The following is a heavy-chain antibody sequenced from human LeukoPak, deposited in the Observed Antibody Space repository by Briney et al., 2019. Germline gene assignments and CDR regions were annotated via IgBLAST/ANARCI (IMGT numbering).Heavy chain of an antibody. J-gene: IGHJ3*02. D-gene: IGHD3-3*01. CDR2: IWYDGSNK. V-gene: IGHV3-33*06. CDR1: RYTFKIYG. Sequence: PGGSLRLSCAASRYTFKIYGMHWARQAPGKGLEWVAVIWYDGSNKYYADSVKGRFTISRDNSKNTLYLQMNSLRAEDTAVYYCPKLQGDVLRLLEWSSDAFDIWGQGTMVTVSS. CDR3: PKLQGDVLRLLEWSSDAFDI.